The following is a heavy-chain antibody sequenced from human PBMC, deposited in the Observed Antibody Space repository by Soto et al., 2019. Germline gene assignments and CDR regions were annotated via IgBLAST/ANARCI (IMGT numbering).Heavy chain of an antibody. V-gene: IGHV3-74*01. CDR2: IRGDMANT. CDR1: VFTFITYW. Sequence: GWSLRLSCASSVFTFITYWMHWVRQAPGKGLVWLSHIRGDMANTAYADSVRGRFTISRDNAKNTLYLQMDSLRVEDTAVYYCARGVAYSAQDYWGQGTLVTVSS. CDR3: ARGVAYSAQDY. D-gene: IGHD2-15*01. J-gene: IGHJ4*02.